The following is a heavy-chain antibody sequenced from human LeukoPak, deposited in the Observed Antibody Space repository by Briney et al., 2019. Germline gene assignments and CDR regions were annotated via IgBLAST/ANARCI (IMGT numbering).Heavy chain of an antibody. CDR1: GYTFTSYG. J-gene: IGHJ4*02. Sequence: ASVKVSCKASGYTFTSYGISWVRQAPGQGLEWMGWISAYNGNTNYAQKLQGRVTMTTDTSTSTAYMELRSLRSDDTAVYYCAREGPGDYGQYYFDYWGQGTLVTVSS. CDR3: AREGPGDYGQYYFDY. CDR2: ISAYNGNT. D-gene: IGHD4-17*01. V-gene: IGHV1-18*01.